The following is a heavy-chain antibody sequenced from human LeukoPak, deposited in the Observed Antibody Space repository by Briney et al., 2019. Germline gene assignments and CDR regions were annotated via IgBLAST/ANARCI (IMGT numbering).Heavy chain of an antibody. Sequence: GESLKISCAASGFTFSNHWMHWVRQAPGKGLVWVSRINKDGSNTIFADSVKGRFTSSRDNAKNTMYLQMNSLRAEDTAVYYCVRGLSPSEAFDIWGQGTMVTVSS. CDR1: GFTFSNHW. CDR2: INKDGSNT. CDR3: VRGLSPSEAFDI. V-gene: IGHV3-74*01. J-gene: IGHJ3*02.